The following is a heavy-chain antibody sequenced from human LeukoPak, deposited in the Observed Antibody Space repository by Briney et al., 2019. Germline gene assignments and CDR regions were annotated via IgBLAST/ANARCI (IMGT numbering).Heavy chain of an antibody. Sequence: SETLSLTCAVSGGSISSSDWWSWVRQPPGKGLEWIGEIYHSGSTNYNPSLKGRVTISVDKSKNQFSLKLSSVTAADTAVYYCARDRRYSDSSGYIHGFDYWGQGTLVTVSS. CDR3: ARDRRYSDSSGYIHGFDY. CDR2: IYHSGST. D-gene: IGHD3-22*01. J-gene: IGHJ4*02. V-gene: IGHV4-4*02. CDR1: GGSISSSDW.